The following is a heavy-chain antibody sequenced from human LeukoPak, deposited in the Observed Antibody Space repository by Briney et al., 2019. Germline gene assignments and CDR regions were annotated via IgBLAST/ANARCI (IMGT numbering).Heavy chain of an antibody. V-gene: IGHV4-61*02. J-gene: IGHJ6*03. CDR2: IYTSGST. Sequence: PSETLSLTCTVSGGSISSGSYYWSWIRQPAGKGLEWIGRIYTSGSTNYNPSLKSRVTISVDTSKNQFSLKLSSVTAADTAVYYCARAVGTLTYCGGDCYSGYYYYYYMDVWGKGTTVTISS. D-gene: IGHD2-21*02. CDR1: GGSISSGSYY. CDR3: ARAVGTLTYCGGDCYSGYYYYYYMDV.